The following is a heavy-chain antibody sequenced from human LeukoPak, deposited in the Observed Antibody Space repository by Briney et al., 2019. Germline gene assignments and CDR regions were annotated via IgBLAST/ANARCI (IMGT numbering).Heavy chain of an antibody. Sequence: PSETLSLTRTVSGGSINSYYWSWIRQPPGKGLEWIGYIYYNGDTNYNPSLKSRVTISVDTSKNQFSLKLSSLTAADTAVYYCARDYYGSGSASFDYWGQGTLVTVSS. CDR1: GGSINSYY. D-gene: IGHD3-10*01. CDR3: ARDYYGSGSASFDY. CDR2: IYYNGDT. J-gene: IGHJ4*02. V-gene: IGHV4-59*01.